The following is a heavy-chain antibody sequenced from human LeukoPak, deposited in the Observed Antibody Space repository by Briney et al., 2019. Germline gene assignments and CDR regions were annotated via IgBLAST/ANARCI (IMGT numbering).Heavy chain of an antibody. CDR2: IWYDGSNK. J-gene: IGHJ6*03. CDR1: GFTFSSYG. D-gene: IGHD6-19*01. CDR3: AKDEERTGYSSGWYWYYYYYYMDV. Sequence: GRSLRLSCAASGFTFSSYGMHWVRQAPGKGLEWVAVIWYDGSNKYYADSVKGRFTISRDNSKNTQYLQMNSLRADDTAVYYCAKDEERTGYSSGWYWYYYYYYMDVWGKGATVTVSS. V-gene: IGHV3-33*06.